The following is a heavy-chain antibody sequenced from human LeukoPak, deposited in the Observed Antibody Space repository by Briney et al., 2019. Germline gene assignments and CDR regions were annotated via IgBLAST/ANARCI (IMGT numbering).Heavy chain of an antibody. Sequence: PGGSLRLSCAASGFTVSSNYMSWVRQAPGKGLEWVSVIYSGGSTYYADSVKGRFTISRDNSKNTLYLQMNSLRAEDTAVYYCARDRVVRGVNAYGMDVWGQGTTVTVS. CDR2: IYSGGST. CDR3: ARDRVVRGVNAYGMDV. CDR1: GFTVSSNY. D-gene: IGHD3-10*01. V-gene: IGHV3-66*01. J-gene: IGHJ6*02.